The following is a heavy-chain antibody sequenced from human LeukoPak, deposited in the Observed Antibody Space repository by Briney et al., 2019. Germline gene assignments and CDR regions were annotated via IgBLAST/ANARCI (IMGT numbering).Heavy chain of an antibody. V-gene: IGHV4-39*01. CDR1: GFSISSSSYY. CDR2: IYYSGST. J-gene: IGHJ4*02. Sequence: SETLSLSCAVSGFSISSSSYYWGWIRQPPGTGLEWIGSIYYSGSTYYNPSLKSRVTVSVDKSKNQFSLKLSSVTAADTAVYYCARRVPYGDLYFDYWGQGTLVTVSS. CDR3: ARRVPYGDLYFDY. D-gene: IGHD4-17*01.